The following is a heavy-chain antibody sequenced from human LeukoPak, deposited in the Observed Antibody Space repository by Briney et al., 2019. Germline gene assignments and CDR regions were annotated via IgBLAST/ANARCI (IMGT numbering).Heavy chain of an antibody. D-gene: IGHD2-2*01. CDR1: GFTFRTYW. CDR3: ARDEAYQLLL. V-gene: IGHV3-74*01. J-gene: IGHJ4*02. CDR2: INGDGSST. Sequence: PGGSLRLSCAASGFTFRTYWMHWVRQAPGKGLGWASRINGDGSSTNYADSVKGRFTISRDNGKNMVYLQMNSLRDEDTAVYYCARDEAYQLLLWGQGTLVTVSS.